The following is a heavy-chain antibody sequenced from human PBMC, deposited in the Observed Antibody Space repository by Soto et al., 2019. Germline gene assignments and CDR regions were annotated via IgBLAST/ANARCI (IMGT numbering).Heavy chain of an antibody. CDR1: GFTFSDYY. V-gene: IGHV3-11*06. D-gene: IGHD3-22*01. Sequence: GGSLRLSCAASGFTFSDYYMSWIRQAPGKGLEWVSYISSSSSYTNYADSVKGRFTISRDNAKNSLYLQMNSLRAEDTAVYYCARYYYDSSGYYYLDYWGQGTLVTVSS. CDR3: ARYYYDSSGYYYLDY. CDR2: ISSSSSYT. J-gene: IGHJ4*02.